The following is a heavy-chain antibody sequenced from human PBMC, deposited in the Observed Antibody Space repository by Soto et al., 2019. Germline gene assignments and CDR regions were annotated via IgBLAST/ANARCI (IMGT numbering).Heavy chain of an antibody. CDR1: GFTLSSYW. CDR3: ASVTDSNDSGSIDS. V-gene: IGHV3-7*05. Sequence: GGSLRLPCAASGFTLSSYWMSWVRQAPGKGLEWVATIKHDGSERYYVGSVKGRFTISRDNAKNSLFLQMNSLRAEDTAVYYCASVTDSNDSGSIDSWGQGTLVTVSS. J-gene: IGHJ4*02. CDR2: IKHDGSER. D-gene: IGHD3-10*01.